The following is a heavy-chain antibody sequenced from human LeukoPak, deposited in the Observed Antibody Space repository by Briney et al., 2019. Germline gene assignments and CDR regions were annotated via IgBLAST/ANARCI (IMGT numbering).Heavy chain of an antibody. CDR3: TRESGSYHGNDY. Sequence: GASVKVSCKASGYTFTSYYMHWVGQAPGQGLEWMGRINPNNGGTNYAQKFQGRVTMTGDTSISTAYMELSSLRSDDTAVYYCTRESGSYHGNDYWGQGTLVTVSS. CDR1: GYTFTSYY. D-gene: IGHD1-26*01. V-gene: IGHV1-2*06. J-gene: IGHJ4*02. CDR2: INPNNGGT.